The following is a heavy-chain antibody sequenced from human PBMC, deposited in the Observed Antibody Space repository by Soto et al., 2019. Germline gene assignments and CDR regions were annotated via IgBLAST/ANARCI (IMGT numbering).Heavy chain of an antibody. CDR2: ISGSGGST. V-gene: IGHV3-23*01. D-gene: IGHD6-13*01. Sequence: EVQLLESGGGLVQPGGSLRLSCAASGFTFSSYAMSWVRQAPGQGLEWVSAISGSGGSTYYADYVKGRFTVSRDNSKNTLYLQMNSLRAEDTEVYYCANDWSAGTNAFDMGVQGTMVTVSS. J-gene: IGHJ3*02. CDR3: ANDWSAGTNAFDM. CDR1: GFTFSSYA.